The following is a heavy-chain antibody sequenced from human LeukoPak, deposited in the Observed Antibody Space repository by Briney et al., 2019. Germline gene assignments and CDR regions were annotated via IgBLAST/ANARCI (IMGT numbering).Heavy chain of an antibody. CDR3: AGTLYYDFWSGYYSP. V-gene: IGHV4-4*09. J-gene: IGHJ5*02. D-gene: IGHD3-3*01. CDR2: TYTSGST. CDR1: GGSISSYY. Sequence: SETLSLTCTVSGGSISSYYWSWIRQPPGKGLEWIGYTYTSGSTNYNPSLKSQVTISVYTSKNQFSLKLSSVTAADTAVYYCAGTLYYDFWSGYYSPWGQGTLVTVSS.